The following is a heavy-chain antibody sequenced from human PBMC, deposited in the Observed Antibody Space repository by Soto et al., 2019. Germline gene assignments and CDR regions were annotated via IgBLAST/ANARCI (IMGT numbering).Heavy chain of an antibody. CDR2: IKEDGSEK. V-gene: IGHV3-7*01. CDR3: ARDLGTATFDY. Sequence: GGSLRLSCAASGFTFSSYWMTWVRQAPGKGLEWVATIKEDGSEKYYVGSVKGRFTISRDNAKNSLNLQMNSLRGEDTAVYYCARDLGTATFDYWGQGTLVTVSS. CDR1: GFTFSSYW. J-gene: IGHJ4*02.